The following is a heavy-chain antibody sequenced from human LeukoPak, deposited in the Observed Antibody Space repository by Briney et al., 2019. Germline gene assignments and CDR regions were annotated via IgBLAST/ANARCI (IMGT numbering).Heavy chain of an antibody. V-gene: IGHV3-33*06. CDR3: AKGDSSGYYPADAFDI. D-gene: IGHD3-22*01. J-gene: IGHJ3*02. CDR1: GFTFSSYG. CDR2: IWYDGSNK. Sequence: GRSLRLSCAASGFTFSSYGMHWVRQAPGKGLEWVAVIWYDGSNKYYADSVKGRFTTSRDNSKNTLYLQMNSLRAEDTAVYYCAKGDSSGYYPADAFDIWGQGTMVTVSS.